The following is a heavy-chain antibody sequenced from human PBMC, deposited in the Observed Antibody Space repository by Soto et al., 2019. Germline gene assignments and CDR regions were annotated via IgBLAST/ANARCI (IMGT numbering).Heavy chain of an antibody. V-gene: IGHV1-3*01. CDR3: ARDTGGGTFDF. CDR1: GYTFSSYA. CDR2: INAGYGNT. D-gene: IGHD2-8*02. Sequence: ASVKVSCTASGYTFSSYAMHWVRQAPGQRLEWMGWINAGYGNTKSSQKFQDRVTISRDTSASTAYMELTSLRSEDTAVYYCARDTGGGTFDFWGQGTLVTVSS. J-gene: IGHJ4*02.